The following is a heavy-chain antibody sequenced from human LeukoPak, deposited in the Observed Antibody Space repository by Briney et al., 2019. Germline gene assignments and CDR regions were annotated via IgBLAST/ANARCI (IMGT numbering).Heavy chain of an antibody. CDR3: AKDINYDSSGYYDY. CDR1: GFTFSRYR. J-gene: IGHJ4*02. Sequence: GGSLRLSCAASGFTFSRYRMHWVRQAPGKGLEWVSGISWNSGSIGYADSVKGRFTISRDNAKNSLYLQMNSLRAEDTALYYCAKDINYDSSGYYDYWGQGTLVTVSS. V-gene: IGHV3-9*01. CDR2: ISWNSGSI. D-gene: IGHD3-22*01.